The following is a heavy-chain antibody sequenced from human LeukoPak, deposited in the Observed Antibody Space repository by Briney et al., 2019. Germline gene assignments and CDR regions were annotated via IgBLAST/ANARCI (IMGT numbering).Heavy chain of an antibody. CDR1: GFTFGDYA. CDR3: TKYYYDSSGYYSGFDY. D-gene: IGHD3-22*01. Sequence: GGSLRLSCTASGFTFGDYAMSWVRQAPGKGLEWVGFIRSKAYGGTTEYAASVKGRFTISRDDSKSIAYLQMNSLKTEDTAVYYCTKYYYDSSGYYSGFDYWGQGTLVTVSS. J-gene: IGHJ4*02. V-gene: IGHV3-49*04. CDR2: IRSKAYGGTT.